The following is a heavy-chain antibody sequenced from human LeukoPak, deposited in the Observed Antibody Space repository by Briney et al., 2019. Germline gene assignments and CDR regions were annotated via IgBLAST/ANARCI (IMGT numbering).Heavy chain of an antibody. V-gene: IGHV4-34*01. Sequence: PSETLSLTCAVYGGSFSGYYWNWIRQPPGKGLEWIGEINHSGRTNYNPSLKSRVTISVDMSKNQFSLKLSSVTAADTAVYHCARLVYDSRGYYFDYWGQGTLVTVSS. CDR1: GGSFSGYY. J-gene: IGHJ4*02. CDR2: INHSGRT. CDR3: ARLVYDSRGYYFDY. D-gene: IGHD3-22*01.